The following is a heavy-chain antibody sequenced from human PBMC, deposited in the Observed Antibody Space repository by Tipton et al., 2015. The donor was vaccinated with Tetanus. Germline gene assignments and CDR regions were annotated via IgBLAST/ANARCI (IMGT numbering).Heavy chain of an antibody. V-gene: IGHV2-70*01. CDR3: AKSSGYYYYYGVDV. Sequence: LVKPTQTLTLTCTSSELSLTTSGVCVSWIRQPPGRALEWLALIDWNNDEYYSTSLKTRLTISRDTSKNQVVLTVTYMDPVDTATYYCAKSSGYYYYYGVDVWGQGTTVTVSS. J-gene: IGHJ6*02. CDR1: ELSLTTSGVC. CDR2: IDWNNDE. D-gene: IGHD3-3*01.